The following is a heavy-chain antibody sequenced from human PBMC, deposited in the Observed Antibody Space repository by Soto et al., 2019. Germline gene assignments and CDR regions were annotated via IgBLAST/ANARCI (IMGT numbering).Heavy chain of an antibody. CDR2: IFPADSDT. CDR3: ASSVVVPSTMNYFDY. J-gene: IGHJ4*02. D-gene: IGHD2-15*01. Sequence: GESLKISCKCSGYSFSNYWIAWVRQMPGKGLEWMGIIFPADSDTKYSPSFQGQVTISADKSISTAYLQWSSLKASDTAMYYCASSVVVPSTMNYFDYWGQGSLVTVSS. CDR1: GYSFSNYW. V-gene: IGHV5-51*01.